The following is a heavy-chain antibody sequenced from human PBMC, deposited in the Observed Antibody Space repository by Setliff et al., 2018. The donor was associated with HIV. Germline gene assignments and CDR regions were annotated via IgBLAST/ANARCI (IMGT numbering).Heavy chain of an antibody. D-gene: IGHD7-27*01. CDR2: ISGSGGST. Sequence: GGSLRLSCAAFGFTFSRYAMSWVRQAPGKGLEWVSAISGSGGSTYYADSVKGRFTISRDNSKNTLYLQMNSLRAEDTAVYYCAKGNWGYWYFDVWGRGTLVTVSS. CDR1: GFTFSRYA. V-gene: IGHV3-23*01. J-gene: IGHJ2*01. CDR3: AKGNWGYWYFDV.